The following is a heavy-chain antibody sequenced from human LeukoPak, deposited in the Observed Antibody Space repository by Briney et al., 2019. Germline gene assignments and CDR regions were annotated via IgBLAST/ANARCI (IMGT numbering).Heavy chain of an antibody. CDR3: AREKGYSNYAVGFAFDI. V-gene: IGHV4-4*07. CDR2: IYTSGST. Sequence: PSETLSLTRTVSVDSLCIFYWSCIPDPPGKGRGWSVRIYTSGSTSYNPSLKSRVTMSVDTSKNQFSLKLSSVTAADTAVYYCAREKGYSNYAVGFAFDIWGQGTMVTVSS. J-gene: IGHJ3*02. CDR1: VDSLCIFY. D-gene: IGHD4-11*01.